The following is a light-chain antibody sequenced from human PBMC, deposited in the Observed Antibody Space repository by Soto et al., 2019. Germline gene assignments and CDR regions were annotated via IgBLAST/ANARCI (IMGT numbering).Light chain of an antibody. CDR3: QQYYNPPRT. J-gene: IGKJ1*01. V-gene: IGKV4-1*01. CDR2: WAS. CDR1: QSVLYSSNNKNY. Sequence: DIVMPQSPDSLAVSLGERPTIHCNSSQSVLYSSNNKNYLAWYQQKPGQPPKLLIYWASTRESGVPDRFSGSGSGTDFTLTISSLQAEDVAVYYCQQYYNPPRTFGQGSKV.